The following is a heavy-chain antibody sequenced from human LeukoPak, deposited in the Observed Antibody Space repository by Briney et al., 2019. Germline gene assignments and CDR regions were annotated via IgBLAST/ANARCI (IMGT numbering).Heavy chain of an antibody. CDR1: GFTFSSYS. J-gene: IGHJ3*02. CDR2: ISSSSSYI. D-gene: IGHD2-21*02. V-gene: IGHV3-21*01. Sequence: GGSLRLSCAASGFTFSSYSMNWVRQAPGKGLEWVSSISSSSSYIYYADSVKGRFTISRDNAKNSLYLQMNSLRAEDTAVYYCAGRVVVTAISAFDIWGQGTKVTVSS. CDR3: AGRVVVTAISAFDI.